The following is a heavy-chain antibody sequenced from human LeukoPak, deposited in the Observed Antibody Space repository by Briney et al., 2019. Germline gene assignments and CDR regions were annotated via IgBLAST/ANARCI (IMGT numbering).Heavy chain of an antibody. V-gene: IGHV1-18*01. J-gene: IGHJ1*01. CDR3: ARTDIVVVVAATPGYFQH. D-gene: IGHD2-15*01. Sequence: ASVKVSCKASGGTFSTHAISWVRQAPGQGLEWMGWISTYNGKTNYAQKLQGRVTMTTDTSTSTAFMELRSLRSDDTAVYYCARTDIVVVVAATPGYFQHWGQGTLVTVSS. CDR2: ISTYNGKT. CDR1: GGTFSTHA.